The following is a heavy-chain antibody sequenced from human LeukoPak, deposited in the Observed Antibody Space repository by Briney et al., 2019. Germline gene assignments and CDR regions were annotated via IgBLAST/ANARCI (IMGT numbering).Heavy chain of an antibody. CDR2: INHSGST. D-gene: IGHD2-2*01. Sequence: SETLSLTCAVYGGSFSGYYWSWIRQPPGKGLEWIGEINHSGSTNYNPSLKSRVTISVDTSKNQFSLKLSSVTAADTAVYYCARGGYCSRTSCSRGYYGMVVWGQGTTVTVSS. CDR1: GGSFSGYY. J-gene: IGHJ6*02. CDR3: ARGGYCSRTSCSRGYYGMVV. V-gene: IGHV4-34*01.